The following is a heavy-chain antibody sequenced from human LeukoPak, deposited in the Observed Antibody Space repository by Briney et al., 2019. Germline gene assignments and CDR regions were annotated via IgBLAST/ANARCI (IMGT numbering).Heavy chain of an antibody. CDR3: ARGRGYYGWVSYDY. Sequence: SETLSLTCAVYGGSFSGYYWSWIRQPPGKGLEWIGEINHSGSTNYNPSLKSRVTISVDTSKNQFSLKLSSVTAADTAVYYCARGRGYYGWVSYDYWGQGTLVTVSS. V-gene: IGHV4-34*01. D-gene: IGHD3-10*01. CDR2: INHSGST. CDR1: GGSFSGYY. J-gene: IGHJ4*02.